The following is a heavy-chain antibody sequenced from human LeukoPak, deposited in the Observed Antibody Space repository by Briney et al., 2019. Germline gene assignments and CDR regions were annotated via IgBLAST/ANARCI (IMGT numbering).Heavy chain of an antibody. D-gene: IGHD3-10*01. V-gene: IGHV3-30-3*01. J-gene: IGHJ6*03. Sequence: GGSLRLSCAGSGFTFSSYAMHWVRQAPGKGLEWVALISYDGSNKYYADSVKGRFTISRDNSKNTLYLQMNSLRAEDTAVYYCARGGSGSYYYYYYYMDVWGKGTTVTVSS. CDR3: ARGGSGSYYYYYYYMDV. CDR2: ISYDGSNK. CDR1: GFTFSSYA.